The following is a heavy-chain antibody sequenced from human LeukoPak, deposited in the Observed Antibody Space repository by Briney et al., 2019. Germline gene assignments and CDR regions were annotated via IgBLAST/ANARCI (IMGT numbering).Heavy chain of an antibody. Sequence: GGSLRLSCAASGFTFSSYAMSWVRQAPGKGLEWVSAISGSGGSTYYADSVKGRFTISRDNSKNTLYMQMNSLKAEDTAVYYCAKKIRGYSAYDNLDYWGQGTLVSVSS. CDR3: AKKIRGYSAYDNLDY. V-gene: IGHV3-23*01. D-gene: IGHD5-12*01. CDR1: GFTFSSYA. CDR2: ISGSGGST. J-gene: IGHJ4*02.